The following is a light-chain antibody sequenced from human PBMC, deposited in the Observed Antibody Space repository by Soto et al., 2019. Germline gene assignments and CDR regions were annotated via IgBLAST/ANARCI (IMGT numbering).Light chain of an antibody. CDR1: QSISSW. J-gene: IGKJ1*01. CDR3: QQYNSYWT. CDR2: KAS. V-gene: IGKV1-5*03. Sequence: DIQMTQSPSTLSASVGDRVTITCRASQSISSWLAWYQQKPGKAPKLLIYKASSLESGVRSRFSGSGSGTEFTLTIRRLQPDDFATYYCQQYNSYWTFGQGTKVEIK.